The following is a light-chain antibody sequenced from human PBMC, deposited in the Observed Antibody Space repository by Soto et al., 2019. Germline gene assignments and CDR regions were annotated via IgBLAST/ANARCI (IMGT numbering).Light chain of an antibody. J-gene: IGKJ4*01. Sequence: EIVLTQSPGTLSSSPGERATLSCRASQSVSNSYLAWYQQKPGQAPRLLMYGASNRATGIPDRFSGSGSETDFTLNISSLQSEDFVVYYCQQYSNWPLLSFGGGTKV. CDR2: GAS. V-gene: IGKV3-20*01. CDR3: QQYSNWPLLS. CDR1: QSVSNSY.